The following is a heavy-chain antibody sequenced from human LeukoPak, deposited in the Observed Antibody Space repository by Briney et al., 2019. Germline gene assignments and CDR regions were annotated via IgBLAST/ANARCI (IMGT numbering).Heavy chain of an antibody. V-gene: IGHV1-18*04. J-gene: IGHJ4*02. CDR3: ARDASDFWSGLGDY. Sequence: ASVKVSCKASGYTFTSYGISWVRQAPGQGLEWMGWISAYNGNTNYAQKLQGRVTMTTDTSTSTAYMELRSRRSDDTAVYYCARDASDFWSGLGDYWGQGTLVTVSS. D-gene: IGHD3-3*01. CDR2: ISAYNGNT. CDR1: GYTFTSYG.